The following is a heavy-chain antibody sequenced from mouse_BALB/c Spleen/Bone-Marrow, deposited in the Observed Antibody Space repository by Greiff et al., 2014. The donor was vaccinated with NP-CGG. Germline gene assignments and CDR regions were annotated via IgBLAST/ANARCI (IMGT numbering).Heavy chain of an antibody. CDR2: VDPSYGYT. CDR3: ARGGDNFAWFAY. CDR1: GYTFTTYW. V-gene: IGHV1-69*02. J-gene: IGHJ3*01. D-gene: IGHD1-3*01. Sequence: QVQLQQSGAELVTPGASVKLSCKASGYTFTTYWMHWVKQRPGHGLEWIGQVDPSYGYTNYSQMFKGKATLTVDKSSSTAYMQLSSLSSEDPAVYYCARGGDNFAWFAYWGQGTLVTVSA.